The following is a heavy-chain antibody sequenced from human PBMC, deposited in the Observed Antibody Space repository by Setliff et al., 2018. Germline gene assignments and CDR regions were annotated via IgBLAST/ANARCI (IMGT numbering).Heavy chain of an antibody. Sequence: GESLKISCAASGFTFRNYWMHWVRQAPGKGLVWVSRINFDGGGTVYADPVKGRFTISRDNADNSPYLQMTSLRAEDTAVYYCARETLPYYFDYWGQGTLVTVST. J-gene: IGHJ4*02. CDR1: GFTFRNYW. CDR2: INFDGGGT. CDR3: ARETLPYYFDY. V-gene: IGHV3-74*01.